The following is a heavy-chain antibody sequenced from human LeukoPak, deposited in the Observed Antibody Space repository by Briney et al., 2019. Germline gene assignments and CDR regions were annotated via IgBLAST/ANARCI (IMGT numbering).Heavy chain of an antibody. CDR1: GYTFTSYA. CDR3: ASNVPGRITMIDNNYYYYGMDV. Sequence: ASVKVSCKASGYTFTSYAMHWVRQAPGQRLEWMGWINAGNGNTKYSQKFQGRVTITRDTSASTAYMELSSLRSEDTAVYYCASNVPGRITMIDNNYYYYGMDVWGQGTTVTVSS. V-gene: IGHV1-3*01. J-gene: IGHJ6*02. D-gene: IGHD3-22*01. CDR2: INAGNGNT.